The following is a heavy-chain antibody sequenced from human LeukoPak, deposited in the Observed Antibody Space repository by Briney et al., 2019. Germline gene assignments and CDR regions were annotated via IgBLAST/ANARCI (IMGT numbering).Heavy chain of an antibody. Sequence: GGSLRLSCAASGFTFSSYAMAWVRQAPGKGLEWVSAISGSGGSTYYADSVKGRFTISRDNSKNTLYLQMNNLRAEDTAVYYCARDGGYSYVPYYFDYWGQGTLVTVSS. J-gene: IGHJ4*02. V-gene: IGHV3-23*01. CDR1: GFTFSSYA. CDR3: ARDGGYSYVPYYFDY. CDR2: ISGSGGST. D-gene: IGHD5-18*01.